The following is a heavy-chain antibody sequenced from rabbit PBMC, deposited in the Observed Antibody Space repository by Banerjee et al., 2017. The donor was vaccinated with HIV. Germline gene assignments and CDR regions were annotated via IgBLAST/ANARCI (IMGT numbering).Heavy chain of an antibody. J-gene: IGHJ4*01. CDR2: IDVRNTGDT. D-gene: IGHD4-1*01. Sequence: QEQLVESGGGLVQPGGSLKLSCKASGFDFSGSYWMTWVRQAPGKGLEWIACIDVRNTGDTYYASWAKGRFTISETSSTTVTLQMTSLTAADTATYLCARDLAGVIGWNFNLWGQGTLVTVS. CDR3: ARDLAGVIGWNFNL. V-gene: IGHV1S45*01. CDR1: GFDFSGSYW.